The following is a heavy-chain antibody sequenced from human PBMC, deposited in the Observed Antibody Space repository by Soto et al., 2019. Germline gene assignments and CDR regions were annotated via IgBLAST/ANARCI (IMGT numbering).Heavy chain of an antibody. CDR1: GGTFSSYA. V-gene: IGHV1-69*01. CDR2: LIPVFGTA. Sequence: QVQLVQSGAEVKKPGSSVKVSCKASGGTFSSYAISWVRQAPGQGLELMGGLIPVFGTANYAQKFQGRVKIIADESTSTTYMELSSLRSEDTAVYFCARPSYYDSSGYYSGSHAFDIWGQGTMVTVSS. J-gene: IGHJ3*02. CDR3: ARPSYYDSSGYYSGSHAFDI. D-gene: IGHD3-22*01.